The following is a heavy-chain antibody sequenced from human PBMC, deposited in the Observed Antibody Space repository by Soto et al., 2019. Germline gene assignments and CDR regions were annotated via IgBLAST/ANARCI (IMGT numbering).Heavy chain of an antibody. D-gene: IGHD3-22*01. CDR3: AKTPSNLYYDYYDSSGYYYFDY. Sequence: PGGSLRLSCVASGFDFSSHAMSWVRQAPGKGLEWVSAISGSGGSTYYADSVKGRFTISRDNSKNTLYLQMNSLRAEDTAVYYCAKTPSNLYYDYYDSSGYYYFDYWGQGTLVTVSS. V-gene: IGHV3-23*01. J-gene: IGHJ4*02. CDR1: GFDFSSHA. CDR2: ISGSGGST.